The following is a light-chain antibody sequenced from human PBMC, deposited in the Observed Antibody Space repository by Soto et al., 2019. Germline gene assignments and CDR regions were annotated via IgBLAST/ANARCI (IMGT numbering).Light chain of an antibody. CDR1: QSISSW. CDR2: DAS. V-gene: IGKV1-5*01. CDR3: QQYNSWIT. J-gene: IGKJ5*01. Sequence: DIQMTQSPSTLSASPGDRVTITCRASQSISSWLAWYQQKPGKAPKLLIYDASSLESGVPSRFSGSGSGTEFTLTISSLQPDDFATYYCQQYNSWITFGQGTRLEIK.